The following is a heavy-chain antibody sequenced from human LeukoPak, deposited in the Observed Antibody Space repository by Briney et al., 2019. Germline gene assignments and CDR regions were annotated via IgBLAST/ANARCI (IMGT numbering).Heavy chain of an antibody. J-gene: IGHJ4*02. V-gene: IGHV4-30-4*08. CDR3: ARGKGTGYSGYDHEKYYFDY. D-gene: IGHD5-12*01. Sequence: PSQTLSLTCTVSGGSISSGDYYWSWIRQLPGKGLEWIGYIYYSGSTYYNPSLKSRVTISVDTSKNQFSLKLSSVTAADTAVYYCARGKGTGYSGYDHEKYYFDYWGQGTLVTVSS. CDR2: IYYSGST. CDR1: GGSISSGDYY.